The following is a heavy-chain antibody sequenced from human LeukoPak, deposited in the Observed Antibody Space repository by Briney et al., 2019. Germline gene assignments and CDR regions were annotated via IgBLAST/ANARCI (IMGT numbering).Heavy chain of an antibody. CDR3: AREGETYSYYFDY. V-gene: IGHV4-34*01. J-gene: IGHJ4*02. Sequence: PSETLSLTCAVYGGSFSGYYWSWIRQPPGKGLEWIGEINHSGSTNYNPSPKSRVTISVDTSKNQFSLKLSSVTAADTAVYYCAREGETYSYYFDYWGQGTLVTVSS. CDR1: GGSFSGYY. D-gene: IGHD1-26*01. CDR2: INHSGST.